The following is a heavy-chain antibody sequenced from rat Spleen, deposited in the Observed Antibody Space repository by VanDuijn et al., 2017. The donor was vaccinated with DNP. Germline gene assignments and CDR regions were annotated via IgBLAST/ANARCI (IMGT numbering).Heavy chain of an antibody. V-gene: IGHV3-1*01. CDR3: ASWAPIAPISTSNY. Sequence: EVQLQESGSGLVKPSQSLSLTCSVTGYSITSNYWGWIRKFPGNKLEYIGHISYSGSTNYNPSLKSRLSITRDTSKNHFFLHLNSVTTEDTATYYCASWAPIAPISTSNYWGQGVMVTVSS. CDR2: ISYSGST. CDR1: GYSITSNY. D-gene: IGHD1-2*01. J-gene: IGHJ2*01.